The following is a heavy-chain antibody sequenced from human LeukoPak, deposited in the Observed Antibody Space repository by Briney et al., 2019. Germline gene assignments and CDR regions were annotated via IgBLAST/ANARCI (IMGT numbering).Heavy chain of an antibody. CDR2: IIPIFGTA. J-gene: IGHJ5*02. D-gene: IGHD6-6*01. CDR3: ARAGFYSSSRSNWFDP. V-gene: IGHV1-69*13. Sequence: GASVKVSCKASGYTFTSYGISWVRQAPGQGLEWMGGIIPIFGTANYAQKFQGRVTITADESTSTAYMELSSLRSEDTAVYYCARAGFYSSSRSNWFDPWGQGTLVTVSS. CDR1: GYTFTSYG.